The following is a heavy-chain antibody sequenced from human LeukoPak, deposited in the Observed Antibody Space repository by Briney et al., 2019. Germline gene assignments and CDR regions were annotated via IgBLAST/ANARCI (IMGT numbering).Heavy chain of an antibody. CDR3: ARVADGYYFDY. V-gene: IGHV1-2*02. J-gene: IGHJ4*02. CDR2: INPNSGDT. CDR1: GYTFTCYY. D-gene: IGHD6-25*01. Sequence: ASVKVSCKASGYTFTCYYIHWVRQAPGQGLDWMGWINPNSGDTNYAQKFQGRVTLTSDTSISTAYMELTRLTSDDTAVYHCARVADGYYFDYWGQGTLVTVSS.